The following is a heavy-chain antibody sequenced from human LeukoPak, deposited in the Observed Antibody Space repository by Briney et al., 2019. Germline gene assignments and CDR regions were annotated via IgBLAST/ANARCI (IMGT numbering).Heavy chain of an antibody. V-gene: IGHV1-69*13. CDR2: IIPIFGTA. CDR3: ARVTGRAVAGTLDY. D-gene: IGHD6-19*01. Sequence: SVKVSCKASGGTFSSYAISWVRQAPGQGLEWMGGIIPIFGTANYAQKFQGRVTITADESTSTAYMELSSLRSEDTAVYYCARVTGRAVAGTLDYWGQGTLVTVSS. J-gene: IGHJ4*02. CDR1: GGTFSSYA.